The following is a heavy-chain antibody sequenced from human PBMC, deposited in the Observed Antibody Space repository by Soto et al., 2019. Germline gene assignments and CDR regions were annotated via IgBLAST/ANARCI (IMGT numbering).Heavy chain of an antibody. CDR2: IYTSGST. J-gene: IGHJ6*02. D-gene: IGHD6-13*01. V-gene: IGHV4-4*07. CDR3: ARDEVVAAAGRYYGMDV. CDR1: GGSISSYD. Sequence: QVQLQESGPGLVKPSETLSLTCTVSGGSISSYDWSWIRQPAGKGLEWIGRIYTSGSTNYNPSLKSRVTMSVDTSKNQFSLKLSSVTAADTAVYYCARDEVVAAAGRYYGMDVWGQGTTVTVSS.